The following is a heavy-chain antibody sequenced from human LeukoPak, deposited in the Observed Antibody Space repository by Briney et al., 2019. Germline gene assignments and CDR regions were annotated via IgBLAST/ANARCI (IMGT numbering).Heavy chain of an antibody. J-gene: IGHJ4*02. V-gene: IGHV3-23*01. CDR3: AKAPVATCSGAFCYPFDY. Sequence: GGSLRLSRAASGFTFSSYWMHWVRQAPGKGLEWVSGISGSGGSTYYADSVKGRFTISRDSSKNTLFLQMNRLRPEDAAVYYCAKAPVATCSGAFCYPFDYWCLGTMVTVSS. D-gene: IGHD2-15*01. CDR2: ISGSGGST. CDR1: GFTFSSYW.